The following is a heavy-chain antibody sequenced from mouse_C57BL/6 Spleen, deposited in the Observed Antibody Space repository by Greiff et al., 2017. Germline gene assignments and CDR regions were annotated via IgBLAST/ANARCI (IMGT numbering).Heavy chain of an antibody. CDR1: GFTFSDYG. V-gene: IGHV5-17*01. CDR3: ARRYYDYPYAMDY. Sequence: DVKLQESGGGLVKPGGSLKLSCAASGFTFSDYGMHWVRQAPEKGLEWVAYISSGSSTIYYADTVKGRFTISRDNAKNTLFLQMTSLRSEDTAMYYCARRYYDYPYAMDYWGQGTSVTVSS. D-gene: IGHD2-4*01. CDR2: ISSGSSTI. J-gene: IGHJ4*01.